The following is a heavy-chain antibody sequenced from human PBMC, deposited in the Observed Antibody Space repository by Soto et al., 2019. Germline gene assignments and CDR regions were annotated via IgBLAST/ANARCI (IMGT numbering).Heavy chain of an antibody. J-gene: IGHJ6*02. V-gene: IGHV3-30*18. D-gene: IGHD3-10*01. Sequence: GGSLRLSCAASGFTFSSYGMHWVRQAPGKGLEWVAVISYDVSNKYYADSVKGRFTISRDNSKNTLYLQMNRLRAEDTAVYYCAKDEELLWFGELLLGSSMDVWGQGTKVTVTS. CDR3: AKDEELLWFGELLLGSSMDV. CDR1: GFTFSSYG. CDR2: ISYDVSNK.